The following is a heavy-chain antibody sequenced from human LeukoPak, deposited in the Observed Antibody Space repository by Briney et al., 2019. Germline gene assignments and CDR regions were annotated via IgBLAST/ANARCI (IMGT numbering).Heavy chain of an antibody. Sequence: PGGSLRLSCAASGFTFSNYAMSWVRQAPGKGLEWVSGISGSGGSTDYADSVKGRFTISRDNAKNSLYLQMNSLRAEDTAVYYCARTPAAAVNWGQGTLVTVSS. V-gene: IGHV3-23*01. J-gene: IGHJ4*02. CDR2: ISGSGGST. CDR1: GFTFSNYA. D-gene: IGHD6-13*01. CDR3: ARTPAAAVN.